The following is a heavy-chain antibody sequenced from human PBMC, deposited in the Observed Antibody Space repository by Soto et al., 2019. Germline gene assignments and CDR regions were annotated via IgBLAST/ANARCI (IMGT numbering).Heavy chain of an antibody. CDR2: IDGGGTT. CDR3: ATLLGFSAGGAWYSHVADY. CDR1: GYTVSSRY. D-gene: IGHD2-8*02. V-gene: IGHV3-23*01. Sequence: EVHLWESGGDLVQPGGSLRVSCVGSGYTVSSRYMSWVRQAPGKGLEWVSGIDGGGTTDYADSVKGRFTISRDNSQDTLYLQMNSLRAEDTAVYYCATLLGFSAGGAWYSHVADYWGQGTLVTVSS. J-gene: IGHJ4*02.